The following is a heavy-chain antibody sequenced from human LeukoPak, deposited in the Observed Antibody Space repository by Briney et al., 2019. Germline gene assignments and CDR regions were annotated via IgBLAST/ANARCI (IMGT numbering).Heavy chain of an antibody. CDR3: AKVIKWRGWYAYFQH. J-gene: IGHJ1*01. CDR1: GFTFDDYA. V-gene: IGHV3-9*01. Sequence: GGSLRLSCAASGFTFDDYAMHWVRQAPGKGLEWVSGISWNSGSIGYADSVKGRFTISRDNAKNSLYLQMNSLRAEDTALYYCAKVIKWRGWYAYFQHWGQGTLVTVSS. D-gene: IGHD6-19*01. CDR2: ISWNSGSI.